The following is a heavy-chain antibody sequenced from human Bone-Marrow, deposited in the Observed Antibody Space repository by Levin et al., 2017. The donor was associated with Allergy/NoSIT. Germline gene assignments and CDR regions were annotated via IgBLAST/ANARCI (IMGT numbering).Heavy chain of an antibody. V-gene: IGHV3-7*04. CDR2: IKYDGSEK. CDR3: TRVYDSSGYYSGVCAFDI. CDR1: VFTFDSYW. J-gene: IGHJ3*02. D-gene: IGHD3-22*01. Sequence: GGSLRLSCVASVFTFDSYWMSWVRRAPGKGLEWVANIKYDGSEKWYVDSVKGRFTISRDNAKSSLFLPMNSLSAEDTAMYYCTRVYDSSGYYSGVCAFDIWGQGTMVTVSS.